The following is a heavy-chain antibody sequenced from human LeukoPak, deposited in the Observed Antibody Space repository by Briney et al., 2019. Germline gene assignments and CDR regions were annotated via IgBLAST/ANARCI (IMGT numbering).Heavy chain of an antibody. D-gene: IGHD1-7*01. Sequence: GSLRLSCAASGFTFSNYWMSWVRQAPGKGLEWVANIKQDGSEKYYVDSVKGRFTISRDNAKNSLYLQMNSLRAEDTAIYYCAREDDWNYEDYWGQGTLVTVSS. CDR1: GFTFSNYW. J-gene: IGHJ4*02. V-gene: IGHV3-7*01. CDR3: AREDDWNYEDY. CDR2: IKQDGSEK.